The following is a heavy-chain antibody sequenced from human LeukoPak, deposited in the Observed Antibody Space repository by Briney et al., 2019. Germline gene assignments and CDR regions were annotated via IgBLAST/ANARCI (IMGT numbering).Heavy chain of an antibody. CDR2: INHSGST. CDR3: ARQMVATAYHFDY. CDR1: GGSFSGYY. J-gene: IGHJ4*02. D-gene: IGHD5-12*01. V-gene: IGHV4-34*01. Sequence: SETLSLSCAVYGGSFSGYYWSWVRQPPGKGLEWIGEINHSGSTTYNPSPKSRVTMSTDTSTNQISFMLGSVTAADTAVYYCARQMVATAYHFDYWGQGTLVTVSS.